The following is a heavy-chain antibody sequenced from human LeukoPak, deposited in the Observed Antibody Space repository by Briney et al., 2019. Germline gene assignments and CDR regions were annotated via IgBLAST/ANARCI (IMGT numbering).Heavy chain of an antibody. D-gene: IGHD3-22*01. Sequence: PGGSLRLSCAVSGFTFSSYSMNWVRQAPGKGLEWISYISGRTGIIYYGDSVKGRFTISRDNAKNSLYLQMNSLRDEDTDVYYCARDRSPYTTSAYYLDYWGQGTLVTVSS. J-gene: IGHJ4*02. CDR1: GFTFSSYS. V-gene: IGHV3-48*02. CDR3: ARDRSPYTTSAYYLDY. CDR2: ISGRTGII.